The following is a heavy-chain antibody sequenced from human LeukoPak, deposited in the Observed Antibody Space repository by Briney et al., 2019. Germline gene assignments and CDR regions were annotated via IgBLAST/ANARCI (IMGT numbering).Heavy chain of an antibody. Sequence: SETLSLTCTVSGGSISSYYWSWIRQPPGKGLEWIGYIYYSGSTNYNPSLKSRVTISVDTSKNQFSLKLSSVTAADTAVYYCASEVATGDYWGQGTLVTVSS. D-gene: IGHD5-12*01. J-gene: IGHJ4*02. CDR3: ASEVATGDY. V-gene: IGHV4-59*08. CDR1: GGSISSYY. CDR2: IYYSGST.